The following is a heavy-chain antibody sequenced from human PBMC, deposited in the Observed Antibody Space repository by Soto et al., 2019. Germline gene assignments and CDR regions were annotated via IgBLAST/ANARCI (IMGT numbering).Heavy chain of an antibody. CDR2: LSFDGKNR. J-gene: IGHJ4*02. CDR1: GFLFSNYG. D-gene: IGHD2-15*01. CDR3: AKRGGVVGGSVHPFFEY. V-gene: IGHV3-30*18. Sequence: QVQLVESGGGVVQPGKSLRLSCAASGFLFSNYGMHWVRQAPGKGLEWVALLSFDGKNRNYADSVTGRFTIYRDNPNNTRYLEMNSLRPEDSAFYYCAKRGGVVGGSVHPFFEYWCQGTLGTVSS.